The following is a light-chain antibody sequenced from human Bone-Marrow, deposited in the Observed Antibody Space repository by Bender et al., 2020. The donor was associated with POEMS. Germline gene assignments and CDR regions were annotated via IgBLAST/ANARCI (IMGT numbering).Light chain of an antibody. CDR1: SSNIGARYD. J-gene: IGLJ1*01. CDR2: G. CDR3: QSYDNSLSASAV. Sequence: SALTQPPSVSGAPGQKVTISCTGSSSNIGARYDVHWYQQLPGTAPKLLTNGGRFSASRSGTSASLAITGLQAGDEADYYCQSYDNSLSASAVVGTGTKVTVL. V-gene: IGLV1-40*01.